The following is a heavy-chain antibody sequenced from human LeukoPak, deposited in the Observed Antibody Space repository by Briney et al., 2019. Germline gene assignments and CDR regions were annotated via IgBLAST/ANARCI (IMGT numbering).Heavy chain of an antibody. Sequence: SETLSLTCTVSGASMSSFYWSWIRQPPGKGLEWIGNILYSGNTDYNPSLKSRVTISVATSKNQFSLKLSSVAAADTAVYYCARDRYYKGFGYYFDYWGQGTLVTVSS. D-gene: IGHD3-22*01. CDR2: ILYSGNT. CDR1: GASMSSFY. CDR3: ARDRYYKGFGYYFDY. J-gene: IGHJ4*02. V-gene: IGHV4-59*01.